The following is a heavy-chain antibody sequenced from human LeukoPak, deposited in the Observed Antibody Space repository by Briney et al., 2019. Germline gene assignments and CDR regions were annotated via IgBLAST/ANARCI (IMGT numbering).Heavy chain of an antibody. D-gene: IGHD3-10*01. CDR2: ISHDGTNK. Sequence: GRSLRLSCAASGFGFSSYGMHWVRQAPGKGLEWVAVISHDGTNKYYADSAKGRFTISRDNSKNTLYLQMNSLRAEDTAVYYCARDVYDSGRGAFDILGQGTMVTVSS. CDR3: ARDVYDSGRGAFDI. CDR1: GFGFSSYG. V-gene: IGHV3-30*03. J-gene: IGHJ3*02.